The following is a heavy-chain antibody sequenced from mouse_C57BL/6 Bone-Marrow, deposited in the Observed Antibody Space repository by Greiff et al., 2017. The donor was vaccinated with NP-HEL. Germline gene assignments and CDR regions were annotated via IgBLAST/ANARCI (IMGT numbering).Heavy chain of an antibody. CDR1: GFNIKDDY. CDR2: IDPENGDT. J-gene: IGHJ3*01. CDR3: TTDGRGSWFAY. V-gene: IGHV14-4*01. Sequence: VHVKQSGAELVRPGASVKLSCTASGFNIKDDYMHWVKQRPEQGLEWIGWIDPENGDTEYASKFQGKATITADTSSNTAYLQLSSLTSEDTAVYYCTTDGRGSWFAYWGQGTLVTVSA. D-gene: IGHD1-1*01.